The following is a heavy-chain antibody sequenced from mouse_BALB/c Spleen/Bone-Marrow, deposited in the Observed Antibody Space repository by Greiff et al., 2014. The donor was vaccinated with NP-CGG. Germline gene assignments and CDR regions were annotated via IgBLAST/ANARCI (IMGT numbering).Heavy chain of an antibody. CDR2: IDPANGNT. J-gene: IGHJ3*01. CDR3: ANDWFAY. D-gene: IGHD2-3*01. V-gene: IGHV14-3*02. CDR1: GFNIKDTY. Sequence: VTLKESGAELVKPGASVKLSCTASGFNIKDTYMHWVKQRPEQGLEWIGRIDPANGNTKYVPKFQGKATITADTSSNTAHLHLSSLTSEDTAVYYCANDWFAYWGQGTLVTVSA.